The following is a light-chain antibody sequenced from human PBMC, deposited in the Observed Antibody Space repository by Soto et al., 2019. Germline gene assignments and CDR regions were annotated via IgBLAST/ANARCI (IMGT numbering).Light chain of an antibody. V-gene: IGKV3-15*01. CDR3: QQYNNWPLT. CDR2: GAS. Sequence: EIVLTQSPGTLSLSPGERATLSFRASQSVSSNLAWYQQKPGQAPRLLIYGASTRATGIPARFSGSGSGTEFTLTISSLQSEDFAVYYCQQYNNWPLTFGGGTKVDNK. CDR1: QSVSSN. J-gene: IGKJ4*01.